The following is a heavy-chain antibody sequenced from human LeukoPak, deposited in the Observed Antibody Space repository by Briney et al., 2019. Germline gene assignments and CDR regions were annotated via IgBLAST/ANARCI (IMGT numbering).Heavy chain of an antibody. V-gene: IGHV3-21*01. CDR2: ISSSSSYI. D-gene: IGHD3-10*01. CDR3: AREFGKVNFFDY. Sequence: GGSLRLSCAASGFTFSSYSMNWVRQAPGKGLEWVSSISSSSSYIYYADSVKGRFTISRDNAKNSLYLQMNSLRAEDTAVYYCAREFGKVNFFDYWGQGTLVTVSS. J-gene: IGHJ4*02. CDR1: GFTFSSYS.